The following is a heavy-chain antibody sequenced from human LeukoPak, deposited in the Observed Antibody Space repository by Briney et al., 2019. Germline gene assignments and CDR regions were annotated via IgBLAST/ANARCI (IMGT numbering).Heavy chain of an antibody. D-gene: IGHD2-8*02. CDR3: ARRYCSGGICYYFDS. CDR1: GDSISSSSHY. CDR2: ISYGGGA. V-gene: IGHV4-39*01. Sequence: SETLSLTCTVSGDSISSSSHYWGWIRQPPGKGLEWIAIISYGGGAFHNPSLKSRVTISVDTSKNQFSLTLTSVTAADTAAYYCARRYCSGGICYYFDSWGQGTLVTVSS. J-gene: IGHJ4*02.